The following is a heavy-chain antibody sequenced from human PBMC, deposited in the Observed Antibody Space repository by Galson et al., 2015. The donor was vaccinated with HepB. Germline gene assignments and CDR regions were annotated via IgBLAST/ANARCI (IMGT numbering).Heavy chain of an antibody. Sequence: SVTVSCKASGYTFSGYYMHWVRQAPGQGLEWMGWINPNSGGTNYAQKFHGRVTMTRDTSISTAYMELSRLRSDDTALYYCARVIVGATFFYYGMDVWGQGTTVTVSS. CDR2: INPNSGGT. CDR3: ARVIVGATFFYYGMDV. D-gene: IGHD1-26*01. CDR1: GYTFSGYY. J-gene: IGHJ6*02. V-gene: IGHV1-2*02.